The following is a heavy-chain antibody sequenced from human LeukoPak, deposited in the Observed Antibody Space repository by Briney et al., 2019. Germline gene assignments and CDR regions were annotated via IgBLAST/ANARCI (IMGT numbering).Heavy chain of an antibody. CDR3: ARDKSITIFGLSKQPFDY. D-gene: IGHD3-3*01. J-gene: IGHJ4*02. Sequence: ASVKVSCKASGYTFTSYGISWVRQAPGQGLEWMGWISAYNGNTNYTQNFQGRVTMTRDTSISTAYMELTRLRSDDTAVYYCARDKSITIFGLSKQPFDYWGQGTLVTVSS. CDR2: ISAYNGNT. CDR1: GYTFTSYG. V-gene: IGHV1-18*01.